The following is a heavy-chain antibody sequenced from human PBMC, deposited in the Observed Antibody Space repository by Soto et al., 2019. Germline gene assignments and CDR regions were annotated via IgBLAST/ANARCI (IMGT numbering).Heavy chain of an antibody. CDR3: AKDKGSSGWYRAEYYFDY. CDR2: ISYDGSNK. V-gene: IGHV3-30*18. CDR1: GFTFSSYG. D-gene: IGHD6-19*01. J-gene: IGHJ4*02. Sequence: QVQLVESGVGVVQPGRSLRLSCAASGFTFSSYGMHWVRQAPGKGLEWVAVISYDGSNKYYADSVKGRFTISRDNSKNTLYLQMNSLRAEDTAVYYCAKDKGSSGWYRAEYYFDYWGQGTLVTVSS.